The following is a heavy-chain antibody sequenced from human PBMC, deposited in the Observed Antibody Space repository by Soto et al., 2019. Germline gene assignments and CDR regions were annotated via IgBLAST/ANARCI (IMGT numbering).Heavy chain of an antibody. D-gene: IGHD2-2*01. CDR2: IYYSRST. CDR1: GGSISSGGYY. CDR3: ARHGNYCSSTSCYSWFDP. J-gene: IGHJ5*02. V-gene: IGHV4-31*03. Sequence: SETLSLTCTVSGGSISSGGYYWSWIRQHPGKGLEWIGYIYYSRSTYYNPSLKSRVTISVDTSKNQFSLKLSSVTAADTAVYYCARHGNYCSSTSCYSWFDPWGQGTLVTVSS.